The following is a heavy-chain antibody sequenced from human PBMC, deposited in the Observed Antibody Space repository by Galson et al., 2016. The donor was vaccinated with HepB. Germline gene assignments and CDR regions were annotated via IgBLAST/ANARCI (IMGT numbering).Heavy chain of an antibody. J-gene: IGHJ3*02. D-gene: IGHD4-17*01. Sequence: SLRLSCAASGFIVSSKYMSWVRQAPGKGLEWVSVIYNGGVTYYADSVKGRFTISRDSSKNTLYLQMHSLRAEDTAIYYCASVTYGPDAFDIWGQGTMVTVSA. V-gene: IGHV3-53*01. CDR1: GFIVSSKY. CDR2: IYNGGVT. CDR3: ASVTYGPDAFDI.